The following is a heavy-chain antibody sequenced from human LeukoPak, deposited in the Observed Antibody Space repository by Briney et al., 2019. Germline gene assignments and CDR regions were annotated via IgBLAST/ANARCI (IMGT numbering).Heavy chain of an antibody. CDR3: AKGLLQRYSYGYXFDY. Sequence: SGGSLRLSCAASRFTFDDYAMHWVRQAPGKGLEWVSGISWNSGSIGYADSVEGRFTISRDNAKNSLYLQMNSLRAEDTALYYCAKGLLQRYSYGYXFDYWGQGTLVTVSS. V-gene: IGHV3-9*01. CDR1: RFTFDDYA. J-gene: IGHJ4*02. D-gene: IGHD5-18*01. CDR2: ISWNSGSI.